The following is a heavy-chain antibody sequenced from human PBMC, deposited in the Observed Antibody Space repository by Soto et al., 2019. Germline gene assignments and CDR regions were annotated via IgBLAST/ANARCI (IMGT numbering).Heavy chain of an antibody. V-gene: IGHV1-46*03. CDR3: ARGSAYDREPFDY. Sequence: QVQLVQSGAEVQKPGASVKVSCKASGYTFTSYYIHWVRQAPGQGLEWMGMINPSAGGASYAQKSQGRGTMTRDTSTSTVYMELSSLRSEDTAVYFCARGSAYDREPFDYWGQGTLVTVSS. CDR2: INPSAGGA. J-gene: IGHJ4*02. D-gene: IGHD5-12*01. CDR1: GYTFTSYY.